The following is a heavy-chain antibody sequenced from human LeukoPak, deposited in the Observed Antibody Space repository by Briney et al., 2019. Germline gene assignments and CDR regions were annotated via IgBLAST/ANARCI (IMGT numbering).Heavy chain of an antibody. CDR1: GFTVSSFE. J-gene: IGHJ4*02. CDR3: ARVPHPDYADAQ. Sequence: WGSLRLSCEASGFTVSSFEINWVRQALGKGLEWVSYISSSGGTTDYADSVKGRFTVSRDNGKKLVHLQLNSLRAEDTAVYFCARVPHPDYADAQWGQGTLVIVSS. CDR2: ISSSGGTT. V-gene: IGHV3-48*03. D-gene: IGHD4-17*01.